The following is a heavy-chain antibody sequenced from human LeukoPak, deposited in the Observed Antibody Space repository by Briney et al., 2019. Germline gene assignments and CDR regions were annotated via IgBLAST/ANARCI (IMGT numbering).Heavy chain of an antibody. Sequence: PSETLSLTCTVSGGAISSSSYYWGWIRQPPGKGLEWIGSIYYSGSTYYNPSLKSRVTISVDTSKNQFSLKLSSVTAADTAVYYCARVHLGARPNWFDPWGQGTLVTVSS. CDR2: IYYSGST. CDR3: ARVHLGARPNWFDP. D-gene: IGHD6-6*01. J-gene: IGHJ5*02. V-gene: IGHV4-39*07. CDR1: GGAISSSSYY.